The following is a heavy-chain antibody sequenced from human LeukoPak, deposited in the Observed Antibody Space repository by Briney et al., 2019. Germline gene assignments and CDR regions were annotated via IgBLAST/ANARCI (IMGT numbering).Heavy chain of an antibody. D-gene: IGHD6-19*01. J-gene: IGHJ5*02. CDR3: ARGMRLAVAGYWFDT. CDR1: GGSIDTFF. CDR2: VSYAGT. V-gene: IGHV4-59*01. Sequence: SETLFLTGTVSGGSIDTFFWTWIRHPPGNGLEGCGYVSYAGTSYNPSLKSRLTMSLDTSKTQFFLNLSSVTAADTGVYYCARGMRLAVAGYWFDTWGQGTLVTVSS.